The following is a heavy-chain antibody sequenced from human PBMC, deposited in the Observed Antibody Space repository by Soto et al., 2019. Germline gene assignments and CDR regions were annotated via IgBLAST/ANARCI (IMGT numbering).Heavy chain of an antibody. CDR2: IYSTGTT. J-gene: IGHJ4*02. CDR1: GFTVGNNY. D-gene: IGHD3-10*02. V-gene: IGHV3-53*01. Sequence: WGSLRLSFAASGFTVGNNYMSWVRQAPGKSLEWVSLIYSTGTTRYADYVKGLFTVSRDNAKNTLYLQMNSLRAEDTAVYYCAKDGRCSGSHHTSFSXWGQGTLVTVSX. CDR3: AKDGRCSGSHHTSFSX.